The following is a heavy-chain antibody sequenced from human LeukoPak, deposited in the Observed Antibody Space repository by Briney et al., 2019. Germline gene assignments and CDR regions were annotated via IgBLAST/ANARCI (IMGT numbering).Heavy chain of an antibody. J-gene: IGHJ4*02. CDR3: ARDGRWLQFIYLDY. CDR2: LSGSGNT. V-gene: IGHV3-23*01. CDR1: GFTFSNYW. D-gene: IGHD5-24*01. Sequence: GGSLRLSCAASGFTFSNYWMSWVRQAPGKGLEWVSTLSGSGNTYYAVSVRGRSTISRDYSKNTLYLQMNSLRAEDTAVYYCARDGRWLQFIYLDYWGQGTLVTVSS.